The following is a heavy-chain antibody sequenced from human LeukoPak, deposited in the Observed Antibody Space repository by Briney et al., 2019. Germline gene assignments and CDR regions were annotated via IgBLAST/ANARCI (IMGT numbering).Heavy chain of an antibody. CDR1: GYTFTSYG. V-gene: IGHV1-18*01. CDR3: ARDLKARNYDFWSGYYYYMDV. CDR2: ISAYNGNT. J-gene: IGHJ6*03. Sequence: GASVKVSCKASGYTFTSYGISWVRQAPGQGLEWMGWISAYNGNTNYAQKLQGRVTMTTDTSTSTAYMELRSLRSDNTAVYYCARDLKARNYDFWSGYYYYMDVWGKGTTVTVSS. D-gene: IGHD3-3*01.